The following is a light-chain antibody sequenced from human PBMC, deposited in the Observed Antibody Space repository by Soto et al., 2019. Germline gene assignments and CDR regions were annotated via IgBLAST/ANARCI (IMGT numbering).Light chain of an antibody. Sequence: QSVLTQPASVSGSPGQSITISCTGTSSDIGGYNYVSWYQQHPGKAPKLVISEVTNRPSGVSNRFSGSKSGNTASLTISGLQTEDEADYYCCSYTINSTHFVLGNGTKVT. J-gene: IGLJ1*01. V-gene: IGLV2-14*01. CDR2: EVT. CDR3: CSYTINSTHFV. CDR1: SSDIGGYNY.